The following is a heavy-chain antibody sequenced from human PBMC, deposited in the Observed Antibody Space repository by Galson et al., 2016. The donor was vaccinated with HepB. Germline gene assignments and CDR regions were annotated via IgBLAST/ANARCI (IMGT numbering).Heavy chain of an antibody. V-gene: IGHV3-15*01. Sequence: SLRLSCAASGLSFSNAWMSWVRQAPGKRLEWVGRIKTKSDGGTTQYAAPVEGRFTISRDDSENRLYLQMNNLEPGDTAVYYCTTDGLDISSDYWGQGTRVTVSS. D-gene: IGHD6-6*01. J-gene: IGHJ4*02. CDR1: GLSFSNAW. CDR3: TTDGLDISSDY. CDR2: IKTKSDGGTT.